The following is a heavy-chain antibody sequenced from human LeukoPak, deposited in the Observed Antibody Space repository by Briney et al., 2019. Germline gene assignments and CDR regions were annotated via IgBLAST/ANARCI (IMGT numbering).Heavy chain of an antibody. CDR1: GFTFSNAW. CDR2: ISGSGGST. V-gene: IGHV3-23*01. Sequence: GGSLRLSCAASGFTFSNAWMSWVRQAPGKGLEWVSAISGSGGSTYYADSVKGRFTISRVNSKNTLYLQMNSLRAQDTAVYYCAKALGSSWYVWFDPWGQGTLVTVSS. J-gene: IGHJ5*02. CDR3: AKALGSSWYVWFDP. D-gene: IGHD6-13*01.